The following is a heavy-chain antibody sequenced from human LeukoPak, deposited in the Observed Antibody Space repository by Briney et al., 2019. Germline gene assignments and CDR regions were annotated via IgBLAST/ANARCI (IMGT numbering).Heavy chain of an antibody. CDR2: INHSGST. V-gene: IGHV4-34*01. CDR1: GGSLSGYY. CDR3: ARHSFYPVGYDISY. J-gene: IGHJ4*02. Sequence: SETLSLTCAVYGGSLSGYYWSWIRQPPGKGLEWIGEINHSGSTNYNPSLKSRVTISVDTSENQFSLKLSSVTAADTAVYYCARHSFYPVGYDISYWGQGTLVTVSS. D-gene: IGHD3-9*01.